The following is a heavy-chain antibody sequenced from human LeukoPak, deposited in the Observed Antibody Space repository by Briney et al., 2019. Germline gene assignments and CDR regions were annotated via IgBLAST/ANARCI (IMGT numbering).Heavy chain of an antibody. CDR3: ARGVKYQLLWYYFDY. CDR1: GFTFNTFW. J-gene: IGHJ4*02. CDR2: IKQDGSEK. V-gene: IGHV3-7*01. D-gene: IGHD2-2*01. Sequence: GGSLRLSCAASGFTFNTFWMTWVRQTPGKGLEWVANIKQDGSEKYYVDSVKGRFTISRDNAKNSLYLQMNSLRAEDTAVYYCARGVKYQLLWYYFDYWGQGTLVTVSS.